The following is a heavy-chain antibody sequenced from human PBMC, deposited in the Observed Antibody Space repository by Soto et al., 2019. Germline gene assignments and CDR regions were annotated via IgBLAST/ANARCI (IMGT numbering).Heavy chain of an antibody. CDR2: IYSGGST. D-gene: IGHD3-16*01. J-gene: IGHJ4*02. V-gene: IGHV3-66*01. Sequence: HPGGSLRLSCAASGFTVSTTYMSWVRQAPGKGLEWVSVIYSGGSTFYADSVRGRFTISRDNSKNTVNLQMNSLRAEDTAVYYFGRDLWAADYWVQGTLVTVSS. CDR3: GRDLWAADY. CDR1: GFTVSTTY.